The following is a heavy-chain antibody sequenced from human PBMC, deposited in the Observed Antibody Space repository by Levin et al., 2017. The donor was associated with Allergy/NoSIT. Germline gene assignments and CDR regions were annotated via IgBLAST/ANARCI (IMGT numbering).Heavy chain of an antibody. Sequence: SVKVSCKASGGTFSSYAISWVRQAPGQGLEWMGGIIPIFGTANYAQKFQGRVTITADESTSTAYMELSSLRSEDTAVYYCARGYCSGGSCYILFMDVWGKGTTVTVSS. V-gene: IGHV1-69*13. CDR2: IIPIFGTA. CDR1: GGTFSSYA. D-gene: IGHD2-15*01. J-gene: IGHJ6*03. CDR3: ARGYCSGGSCYILFMDV.